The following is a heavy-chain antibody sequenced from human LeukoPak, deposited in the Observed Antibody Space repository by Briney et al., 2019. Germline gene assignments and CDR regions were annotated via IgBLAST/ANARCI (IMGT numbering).Heavy chain of an antibody. Sequence: PSETLSLTCSVSGDSISIYYWSWVRQPPGKGLEWIGYIYYSGSTKYNPSLKSRVTISVDTSRNQFSLKLSSVTAADTAVYYCARSLPGGYSYGPSGFDPWGQGTLVTVSS. V-gene: IGHV4-59*01. J-gene: IGHJ5*02. CDR2: IYYSGST. CDR1: GDSISIYY. CDR3: ARSLPGGYSYGPSGFDP. D-gene: IGHD5-18*01.